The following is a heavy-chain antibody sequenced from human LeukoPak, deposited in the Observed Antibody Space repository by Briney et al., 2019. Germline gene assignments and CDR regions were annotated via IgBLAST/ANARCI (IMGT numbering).Heavy chain of an antibody. J-gene: IGHJ4*02. V-gene: IGHV3-23*01. CDR2: TSGSGGST. Sequence: GGSLRLSCAASGFTFSSYAMSWVRQAPGKGLEWVSATSGSGGSTYYADSVKGRFTISRDNSKNTLDLQMNSLRAEDTAVYYCAKDRNGDYGRYWGQGTLVTVSS. CDR1: GFTFSSYA. D-gene: IGHD4-17*01. CDR3: AKDRNGDYGRY.